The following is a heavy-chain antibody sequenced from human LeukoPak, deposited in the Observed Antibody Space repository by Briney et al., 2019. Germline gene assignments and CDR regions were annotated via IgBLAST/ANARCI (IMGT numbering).Heavy chain of an antibody. J-gene: IGHJ4*02. V-gene: IGHV4-59*08. CDR3: ARFSQYYDSPTHYLDY. CDR1: GGSINNYY. D-gene: IGHD2/OR15-2a*01. CDR2: IYYTGST. Sequence: PSETLSLTCTVSGGSINNYYWSWVRQPPGGGLEWLAYIYYTGSTNYNPSLKTRLTISVDTSKNQFSLRLNSVTAADTAVYYCARFSQYYDSPTHYLDYWGQGILVTVSS.